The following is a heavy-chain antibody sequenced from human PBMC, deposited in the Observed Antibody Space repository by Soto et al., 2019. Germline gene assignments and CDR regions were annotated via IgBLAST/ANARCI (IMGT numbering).Heavy chain of an antibody. D-gene: IGHD1-1*01. CDR3: ARDPQSTPSRELAHNYYYYYMDV. CDR1: GFTFSDYY. Sequence: GGSLRLSCAASGFTFSDYYMSWIRQAPGKGLEWVSYISSSGSTIYYADSVKGRFTISRDNAKNSLYLQMNSLRAEDTAVYYCARDPQSTPSRELAHNYYYYYMDVWGKGTTVTVSS. CDR2: ISSSGSTI. J-gene: IGHJ6*03. V-gene: IGHV3-11*01.